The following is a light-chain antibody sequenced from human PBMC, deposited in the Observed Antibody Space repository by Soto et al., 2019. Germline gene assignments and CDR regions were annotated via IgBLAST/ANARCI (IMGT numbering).Light chain of an antibody. CDR3: QAWDSSTALV. J-gene: IGLJ2*01. CDR1: KLGDKY. Sequence: SYELTQPPSVSVSPGQTASITCSRDKLGDKYACWYQQKPGQSPVLVIYQDSKRPSGIPERFSGSNSGNTATLTISGTQAMDEADYYCQAWDSSTALVFGGGTKVTVL. V-gene: IGLV3-1*01. CDR2: QDS.